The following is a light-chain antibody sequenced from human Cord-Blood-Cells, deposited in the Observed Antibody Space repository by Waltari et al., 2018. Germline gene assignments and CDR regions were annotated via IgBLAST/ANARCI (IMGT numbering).Light chain of an antibody. Sequence: QSALTQPASVSGSPGPSITISCTGTSSDVGSYNLVSWYQQHPGKAHKLMIYEGSKRPSGISNRFSGSNSGNTASLTISGLQAEDEADYYCCSYAGSSTWVFGGGTKLTVL. CDR3: CSYAGSSTWV. CDR2: EGS. V-gene: IGLV2-23*01. J-gene: IGLJ3*02. CDR1: SSDVGSYNL.